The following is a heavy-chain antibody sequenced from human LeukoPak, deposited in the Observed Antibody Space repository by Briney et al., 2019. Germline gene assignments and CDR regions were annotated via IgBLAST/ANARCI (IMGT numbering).Heavy chain of an antibody. J-gene: IGHJ6*03. D-gene: IGHD1-26*01. V-gene: IGHV3-30*18. CDR1: GFTFSNYG. CDR2: ISYDGSNK. CDR3: AKYPGGFTGIVNYYHMDV. Sequence: GGSLRLSCAASGFTFSNYGMHWVRQAPGKGLEWVAVISYDGSNKYYTDSVKGRFTISRDNSKNTLFLQMNSLRAEDTALYYCAKYPGGFTGIVNYYHMDVWGKGTTVTVSS.